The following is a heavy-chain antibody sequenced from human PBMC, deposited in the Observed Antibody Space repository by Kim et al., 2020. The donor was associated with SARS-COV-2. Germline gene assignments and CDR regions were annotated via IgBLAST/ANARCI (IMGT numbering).Heavy chain of an antibody. CDR2: IFYSGNT. Sequence: SETLSLTCTVSGGSIRSGDYYWSWIRQHPGKGLEWIGSIFYSGNTYYSPSLKSRVTMSVDTSKNQFSLMLSSVTAADTAVYYCAREGGGKMTTMSGFDYWGQGTLVTVSS. CDR1: GGSIRSGDYY. CDR3: AREGGGKMTTMSGFDY. D-gene: IGHD4-4*01. V-gene: IGHV4-31*03. J-gene: IGHJ4*02.